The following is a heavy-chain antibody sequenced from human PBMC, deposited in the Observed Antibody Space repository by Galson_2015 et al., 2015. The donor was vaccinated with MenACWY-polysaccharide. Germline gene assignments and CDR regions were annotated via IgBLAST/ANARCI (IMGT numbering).Heavy chain of an antibody. CDR3: ARDYCDRITCSGMDV. CDR2: ISYDGINK. CDR1: GFTFSSYA. V-gene: IGHV3-30-3*01. D-gene: IGHD2/OR15-2a*01. J-gene: IGHJ6*02. Sequence: SLRLSCAASGFTFSSYAIHWVRQAPGKGLEWAAVISYDGINKYYADSMKGRLTISRDNSKYTVYLQMNSLRADDTTVYYCARDYCDRITCSGMDVWGQGTTVTVSS.